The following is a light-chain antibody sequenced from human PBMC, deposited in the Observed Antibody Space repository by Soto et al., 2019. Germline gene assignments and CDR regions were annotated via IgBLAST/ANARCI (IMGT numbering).Light chain of an antibody. V-gene: IGLV2-14*03. J-gene: IGLJ1*01. Sequence: SLLTQPASVFGSPGQSITISCTGTSTDIGSYNYVSWYQQHPGKAPKLMIYDVSNRPSGVSNRFSGSKSGNTASLTISGLQAEDEADYYSSSYTSSSTYVFGTGTKATVL. CDR2: DVS. CDR1: STDIGSYNY. CDR3: SSYTSSSTYV.